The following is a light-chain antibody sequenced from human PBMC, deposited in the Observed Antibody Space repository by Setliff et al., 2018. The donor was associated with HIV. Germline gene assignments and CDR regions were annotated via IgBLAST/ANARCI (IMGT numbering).Light chain of an antibody. CDR1: SSDIGAYNY. CDR3: SSYVNINTLV. J-gene: IGLJ1*01. CDR2: DVC. V-gene: IGLV2-14*03. Sequence: QSALTQPASVSGTPGQAITISCTGTSSDIGAYNYVSWYQQHPGKDPKVMIYDVCKRPSGVSNRFSGSKSGNTASLTISGLQAEDEAAYYCSSYVNINTLVFGTGTRVTVL.